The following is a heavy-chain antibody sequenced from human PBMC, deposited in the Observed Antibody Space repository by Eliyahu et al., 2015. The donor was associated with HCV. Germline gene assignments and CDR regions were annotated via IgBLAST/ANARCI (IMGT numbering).Heavy chain of an antibody. Sequence: QAPGKGLEWVAVIWYDGSNKYYADSVKGRFTISRDNSKNTLYLQMNSLRAEDTAVYYCARDLSHYDASRDGMDVWGQGTTVTVSS. J-gene: IGHJ6*02. V-gene: IGHV3-33*01. CDR2: IWYDGSNK. D-gene: IGHD5-12*01. CDR3: ARDLSHYDASRDGMDV.